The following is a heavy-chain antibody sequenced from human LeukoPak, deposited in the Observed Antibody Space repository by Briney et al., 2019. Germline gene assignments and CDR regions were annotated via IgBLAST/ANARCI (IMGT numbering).Heavy chain of an antibody. Sequence: PGVPLTLFCGASGLPYSSYDVLWVRQARGKGLVWFGDISYDGTNKYYAYCVKGRFTISRDNSNNTLYVQMNSLRVDDTAVYYCTRGRHCSGWPTTFDYWGQGTQVTVSS. CDR1: GLPYSSYD. CDR2: ISYDGTNK. CDR3: TRGRHCSGWPTTFDY. V-gene: IGHV3-30-3*01. D-gene: IGHD6-19*01. J-gene: IGHJ4*02.